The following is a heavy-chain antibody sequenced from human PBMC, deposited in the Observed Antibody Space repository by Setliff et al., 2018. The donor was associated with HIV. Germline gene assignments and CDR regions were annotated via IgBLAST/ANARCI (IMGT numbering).Heavy chain of an antibody. CDR2: ISVFNGDT. J-gene: IGHJ4*02. CDR1: GYNFINYG. CDR3: ARDGEIGPDF. Sequence: GASVKVSCKASGYNFINYGISWVRQAPGQGLEWMGWISVFNGDTTYAQNLQGRFTMTSDTSTTTAYMELRNLRSDDTAVYYCARDGEIGPDFWGQGTLVTVSS. D-gene: IGHD3-3*01. V-gene: IGHV1-18*01.